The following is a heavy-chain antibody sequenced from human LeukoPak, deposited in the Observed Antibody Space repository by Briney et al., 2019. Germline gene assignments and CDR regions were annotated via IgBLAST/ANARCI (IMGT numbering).Heavy chain of an antibody. CDR3: ERGTGTTAYFDY. CDR2: ISSSSSYT. V-gene: IGHV3-11*06. D-gene: IGHD1-1*01. CDR1: GFPFSDHY. J-gene: IGHJ4*02. Sequence: GRSLRLSCAASGFPFSDHYLSWIRQAPGKGLEWVSYISSSSSYTKYADSVKGRFTISRDNAKNSLYLQVNSLRAEDTAVYYCERGTGTTAYFDYWGQGTLVTVSS.